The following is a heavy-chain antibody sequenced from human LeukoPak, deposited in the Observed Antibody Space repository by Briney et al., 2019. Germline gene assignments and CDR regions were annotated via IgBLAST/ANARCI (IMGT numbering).Heavy chain of an antibody. Sequence: PGGSLRLSCAASGFTFSSYDMHWGRQATGKGLEWVSAIGTAGDTYYPGSVKGRFTISRENAKNSLYLQMNSLRAGDTAVYYCARGGSYYYMDVWGKGTTVTISS. J-gene: IGHJ6*03. CDR2: IGTAGDT. V-gene: IGHV3-13*01. CDR1: GFTFSSYD. CDR3: ARGGSYYYMDV.